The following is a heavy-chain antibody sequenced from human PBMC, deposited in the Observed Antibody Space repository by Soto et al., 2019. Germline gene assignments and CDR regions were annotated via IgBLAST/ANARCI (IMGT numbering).Heavy chain of an antibody. V-gene: IGHV4-39*01. Sequence: SETLSLTFSVSGGSICRINDYCGWFRQPAEQGLEWIGSIYYSGSSYYNPSLKSRVTISVDTSKNQFSLKLNSVTAADTAVYYCARHYDILTGYYFRAGSSGFDPWGQGTLVTVS. J-gene: IGHJ5*02. CDR1: GGSICRINDY. D-gene: IGHD3-9*01. CDR3: ARHYDILTGYYFRAGSSGFDP. CDR2: IYYSGSS.